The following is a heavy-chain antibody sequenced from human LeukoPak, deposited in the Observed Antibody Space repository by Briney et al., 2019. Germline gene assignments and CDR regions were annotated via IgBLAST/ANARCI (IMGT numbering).Heavy chain of an antibody. J-gene: IGHJ4*02. CDR1: GFIFSNAW. CDR2: IGNNAAT. D-gene: IGHD3/OR15-3a*01. CDR3: AKHGPAGTDYFDY. V-gene: IGHV3-23*01. Sequence: GGSLRLSCAASGFIFSNAWMSWVRQAPGKGLEWVSAIGNNAATYYADSVKGRLAVSRDNSKNTVFLQMNSLRAEDTAVYYCAKHGPAGTDYFDYWGQGTLVTVSS.